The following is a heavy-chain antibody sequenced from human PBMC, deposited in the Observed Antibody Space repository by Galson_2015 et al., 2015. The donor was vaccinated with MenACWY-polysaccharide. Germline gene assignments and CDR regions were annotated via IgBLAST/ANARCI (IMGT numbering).Heavy chain of an antibody. CDR1: GGTFSSYA. J-gene: IGHJ6*03. CDR2: IIPIFGTA. V-gene: IGHV1-69*06. Sequence: SVKVSCKASGGTFSSYAISWVRQAPGQGLEWMGGIIPIFGTANYAQKFQGRVTITADKSTSTAYMELSSLRSEDTAAYYCARGAPPRVSPLVPAAWGYYHYYYYMDVWGKGTTVTVSS. CDR3: ARGAPPRVSPLVPAAWGYYHYYYYMDV. D-gene: IGHD2-2*01.